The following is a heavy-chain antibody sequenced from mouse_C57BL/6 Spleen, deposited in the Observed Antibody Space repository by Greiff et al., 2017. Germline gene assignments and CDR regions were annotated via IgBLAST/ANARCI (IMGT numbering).Heavy chain of an antibody. V-gene: IGHV1-81*01. D-gene: IGHD1-1*01. J-gene: IGHJ4*01. CDR3: ARYHGSSPPYAMDY. CDR2: IYPRSGNT. CDR1: GYTFTSYG. Sequence: VQLQQSGAELARPGASVKLSCKASGYTFTSYGISWVKQRTGQGLEWFGEIYPRSGNTYYNEKFKGKATLTADKSSSTAYMELRSLTSEDSAVYFCARYHGSSPPYAMDYWGQGTSVTVSS.